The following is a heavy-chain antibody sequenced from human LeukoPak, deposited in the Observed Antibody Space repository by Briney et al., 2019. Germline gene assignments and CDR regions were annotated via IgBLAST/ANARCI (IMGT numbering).Heavy chain of an antibody. J-gene: IGHJ4*02. CDR2: IYYSGST. D-gene: IGHD3-16*01. CDR1: GASISGYY. V-gene: IGHV4-59*08. CDR3: ARTFKYYFDY. Sequence: SETLSLTCTVSGASISGYYWNWIRQPPGKGLEWIGYIYYSGSTNYNPSLKSRVTISVDTSKNQFSLKLSSVTAADTAVYYCARTFKYYFDYWGQGTLVTVSS.